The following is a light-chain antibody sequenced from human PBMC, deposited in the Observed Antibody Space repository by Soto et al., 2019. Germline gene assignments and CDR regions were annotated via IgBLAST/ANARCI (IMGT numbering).Light chain of an antibody. J-gene: IGLJ2*01. CDR1: SSDVGGYNY. CDR3: SSYARSSTLVV. V-gene: IGLV2-14*01. CDR2: DVS. Sequence: QSALTQPASVSGSPGQSITISCTGTSSDVGGYNYVSWYQQHPGKAPKLMIYDVSNRPSGASNRFSGSKSGNTASLTISGLQAEEEADYYCSSYARSSTLVVFGGGTKLTVL.